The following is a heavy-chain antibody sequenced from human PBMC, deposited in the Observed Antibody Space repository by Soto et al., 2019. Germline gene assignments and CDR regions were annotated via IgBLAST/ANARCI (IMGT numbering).Heavy chain of an antibody. D-gene: IGHD2-15*01. J-gene: IGHJ4*02. CDR2: ISGSGGST. Sequence: GGSLRLSCAASGFTFSSYAMSWVRQAPGKGLEWVSAISGSGGSTYYADSVKGRFTISRDNSKNTLYLQMNSLRAEDTAVYYCAKVPCSGGSCSPSYYYFDYWGQGTLVTVSS. V-gene: IGHV3-23*01. CDR1: GFTFSSYA. CDR3: AKVPCSGGSCSPSYYYFDY.